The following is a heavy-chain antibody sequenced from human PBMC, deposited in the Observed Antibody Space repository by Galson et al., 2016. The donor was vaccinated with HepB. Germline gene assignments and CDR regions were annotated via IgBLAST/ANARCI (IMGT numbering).Heavy chain of an antibody. CDR3: ARTCRQLPRLRCNGMDV. V-gene: IGHV4-61*01. CDR1: GSPVGSGSYY. Sequence: ETLSLTCTVSGSPVGSGSYYWNWIRQPPGQGLEWIGYIYYSGCTNYNPSLKSRVTMSVDTSNNQFSLKLSSMTAADTAVYYCARTCRQLPRLRCNGMDVWGQGTTVIVSS. CDR2: IYYSGCT. J-gene: IGHJ6*02. D-gene: IGHD2-2*01.